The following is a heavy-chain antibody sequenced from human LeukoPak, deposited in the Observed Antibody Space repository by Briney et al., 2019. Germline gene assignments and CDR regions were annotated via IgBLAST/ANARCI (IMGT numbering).Heavy chain of an antibody. Sequence: SETLSLTCTVSGDSISSYSWSWIRQPPGKGLEWIGYVYYSGSTNYNPSLKSRITISVDTSKNQFSLKLSSVTAADTAVYYCARGLYGYNGWFYFDYWGQGTLVTVSS. V-gene: IGHV4-59*01. CDR1: GDSISSYS. D-gene: IGHD5-24*01. J-gene: IGHJ4*02. CDR2: VYYSGST. CDR3: ARGLYGYNGWFYFDY.